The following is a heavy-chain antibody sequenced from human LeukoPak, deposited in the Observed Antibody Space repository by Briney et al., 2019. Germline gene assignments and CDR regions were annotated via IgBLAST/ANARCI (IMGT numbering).Heavy chain of an antibody. V-gene: IGHV7-4-1*02. J-gene: IGHJ3*02. CDR1: EYTFTSYA. CDR3: ARDDTVTTRIWAAFDI. Sequence: ASVKVSCKASEYTFTSYAMNWVRQAPGQGLEWMGWINTNTGNPTYAQGFTGRFVFSLDTSVSTAYLQISSLKAEDTAVYYCARDDTVTTRIWAAFDIWGQGTMVTVSS. CDR2: INTNTGNP. D-gene: IGHD4-17*01.